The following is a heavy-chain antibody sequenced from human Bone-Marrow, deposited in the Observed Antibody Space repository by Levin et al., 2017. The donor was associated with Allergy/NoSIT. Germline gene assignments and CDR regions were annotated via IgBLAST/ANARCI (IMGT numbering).Heavy chain of an antibody. CDR2: INADNGDT. D-gene: IGHD2/OR15-2a*01. CDR1: GYTFTNYA. J-gene: IGHJ4*02. CDR3: ARNITLTIQLDN. V-gene: IGHV1-3*01. Sequence: ASVKVSCKASGYTFTNYAIHWVRQAPGQRLEWMGWINADNGDTHYSPKFQGRVTITRDTSASTAYMELSTLRSEDTALYYCARNITLTIQLDNWGQGTLVIVSS.